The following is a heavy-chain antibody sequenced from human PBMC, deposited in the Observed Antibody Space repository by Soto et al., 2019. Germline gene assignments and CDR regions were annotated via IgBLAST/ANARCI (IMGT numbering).Heavy chain of an antibody. V-gene: IGHV1-69*06. CDR3: ARDLGSGYDPGDY. Sequence: SVKVSCKTSGDIFSGYSISWVRQAPGQGLEWMGGIIPIFGTTNYAQRFHGRVTVTADKSTSTVYMELYSLKSEDTAVYYCARDLGSGYDPGDYWGQGTLVTVSS. J-gene: IGHJ4*02. CDR2: IIPIFGTT. D-gene: IGHD5-12*01. CDR1: GDIFSGYS.